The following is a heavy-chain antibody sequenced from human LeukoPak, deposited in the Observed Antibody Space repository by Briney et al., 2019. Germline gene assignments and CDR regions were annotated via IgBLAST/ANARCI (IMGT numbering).Heavy chain of an antibody. J-gene: IGHJ4*02. CDR2: IWYDGSQR. Sequence: GGSLRLSCAVSGFTMKNFGMHWVRQAPGKGLEWVAVIWYDGSQRHYMDFVKGRFAISRENSMNTLSLEMNGLRVEDTAVYYCVRGADMNYNFENSFYFDSWGQGALVIVSS. V-gene: IGHV3-33*01. CDR3: VRGADMNYNFENSFYFDS. CDR1: GFTMKNFG. D-gene: IGHD3-3*01.